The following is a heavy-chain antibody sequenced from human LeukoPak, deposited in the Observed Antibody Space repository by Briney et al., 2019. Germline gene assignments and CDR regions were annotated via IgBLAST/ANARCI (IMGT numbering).Heavy chain of an antibody. CDR2: IYNSGST. D-gene: IGHD3-10*01. J-gene: IGHJ4*02. Sequence: SETLSLTCAVYGGSFSDYYWSWIRQPPGKGLEWIGYIYNSGSTNYNPSLKSRVTISVDTSKNQFSLKLTSVTAADTAVYYCARDRGLGYWGQGTLVTVSS. V-gene: IGHV4-59*01. CDR3: ARDRGLGY. CDR1: GGSFSDYY.